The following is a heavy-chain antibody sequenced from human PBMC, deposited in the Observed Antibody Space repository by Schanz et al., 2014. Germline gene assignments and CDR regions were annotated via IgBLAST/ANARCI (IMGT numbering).Heavy chain of an antibody. V-gene: IGHV3-21*06. CDR3: VREVGAAAGLAWGLDY. CDR1: GFTFSSYG. D-gene: IGHD6-13*01. Sequence: EVQLVESGGGLVKPGGSLRLSCAASGFTFSSYGMNWVRQAPGKGLEWVSSISSSSSYIYYADSVKGRFTISRDNAKSSLFLQMNSLRAEDTAVYSCVREVGAAAGLAWGLDYWGRGTLVTVSS. CDR2: ISSSSSYI. J-gene: IGHJ4*02.